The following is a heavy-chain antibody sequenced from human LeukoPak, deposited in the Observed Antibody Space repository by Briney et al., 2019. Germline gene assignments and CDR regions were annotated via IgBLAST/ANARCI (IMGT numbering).Heavy chain of an antibody. CDR1: GGSLNSYY. Sequence: PSETLSLTCTVSGGSLNSYYWSWIRQPPGKGLEWIGYIYYSGSTNYNLSLKSRVTISVDTYRNQFSLKLSSVTAADTAVYYCARDLSRRAFDIWGQGTMVTVSS. V-gene: IGHV4-59*01. CDR2: IYYSGST. J-gene: IGHJ3*02. CDR3: ARDLSRRAFDI.